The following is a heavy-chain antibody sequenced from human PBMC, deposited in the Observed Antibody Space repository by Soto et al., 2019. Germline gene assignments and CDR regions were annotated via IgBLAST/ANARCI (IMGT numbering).Heavy chain of an antibody. CDR2: IIPILGIA. J-gene: IGHJ5*02. V-gene: IGHV1-69*08. Sequence: QVQLVQSGAEVKKPGSSVKVSCKASGGTFSIYTISWVRQAPGQRLGWMGRIIPILGIANYAQKFQGRVTITADKCTSVAYMALSSLRSEDTAVYYCARDPRDGSGSHLWGQGTLVTVSS. CDR3: ARDPRDGSGSHL. D-gene: IGHD3-10*01. CDR1: GGTFSIYT.